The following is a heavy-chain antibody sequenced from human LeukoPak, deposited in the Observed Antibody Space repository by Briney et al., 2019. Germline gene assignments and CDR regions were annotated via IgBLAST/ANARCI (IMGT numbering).Heavy chain of an antibody. CDR2: MNPNSGNT. CDR1: GYTFTSYD. D-gene: IGHD6-13*01. J-gene: IGHJ5*02. V-gene: IGHV1-8*01. Sequence: ASLKVSCKASGYTFTSYDIQWVRQATGQGLEWMGWMNPNSGNTGYAQKFQGRDTMTRNTSISTAYIELSSLRSEDTAVYFCARVRIAARGWFDPWGQGTLVTVSS. CDR3: ARVRIAARGWFDP.